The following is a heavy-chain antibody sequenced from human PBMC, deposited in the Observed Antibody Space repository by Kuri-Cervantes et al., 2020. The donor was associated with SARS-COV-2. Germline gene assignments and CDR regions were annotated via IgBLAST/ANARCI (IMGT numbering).Heavy chain of an antibody. Sequence: GESLKISCAASGFTFGSYAMHWVRQAPGKGLEWVAVISYDGSNKYYADSVKGRFTISRDNSKNTLYLQMNSLRAEDTAVYYCATESSSWYGGSFDYWGQGTLVTVSS. CDR3: ATESSSWYGGSFDY. D-gene: IGHD6-13*01. V-gene: IGHV3-30*04. J-gene: IGHJ4*02. CDR2: ISYDGSNK. CDR1: GFTFGSYA.